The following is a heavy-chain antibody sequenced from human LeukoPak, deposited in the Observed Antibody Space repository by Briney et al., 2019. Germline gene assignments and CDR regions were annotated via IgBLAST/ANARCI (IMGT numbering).Heavy chain of an antibody. D-gene: IGHD1-1*01. CDR2: ISNSGST. Sequence: SETLSLTCSGSGGPIISHYWSWIRQPPGKGLEWIGYISNSGSTDYNPSLRSRVTISINTSKNQFSLKLTSVTAADSPVYYCVRDALEGYYSYYYMDVWGRGTTVTVSS. V-gene: IGHV4-59*11. CDR3: VRDALEGYYSYYYMDV. CDR1: GGPIISHY. J-gene: IGHJ6*03.